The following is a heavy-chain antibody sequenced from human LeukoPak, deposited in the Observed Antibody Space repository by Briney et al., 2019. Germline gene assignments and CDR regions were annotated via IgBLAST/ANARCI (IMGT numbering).Heavy chain of an antibody. V-gene: IGHV3-7*05. J-gene: IGHJ4*02. CDR3: SRTRAFEN. CDR2: IVDDGSAK. Sequence: PGGALRLSCAAAGFSFSSYWLSWAGRDPGGGLVGVAKIVDDGSAKYYVDSVKGRFTISRDNAKNSPYLQMNTLRVEDTAVYYCSRTRAFENWGQRILVT. CDR1: GFSFSSYW.